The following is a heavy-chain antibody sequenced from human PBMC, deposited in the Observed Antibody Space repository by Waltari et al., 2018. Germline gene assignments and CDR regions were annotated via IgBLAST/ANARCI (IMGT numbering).Heavy chain of an antibody. CDR3: ARDQVSSSWALGTDY. CDR1: GFTFSSYG. CDR2: IWSDGTNK. Sequence: QVQLVESGGGVVQPGRSLRLSCAASGFTFSSYGMHWVRQAPGKGLEWVAVIWSDGTNKYYADSVKGRFTISRDNSKNTLYLQMNSLRAEDTAVYYCARDQVSSSWALGTDYWGQGTLVTVSS. V-gene: IGHV3-33*01. D-gene: IGHD6-13*01. J-gene: IGHJ4*02.